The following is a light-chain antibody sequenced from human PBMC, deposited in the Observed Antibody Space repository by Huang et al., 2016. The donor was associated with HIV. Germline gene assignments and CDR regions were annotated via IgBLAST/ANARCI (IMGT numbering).Light chain of an antibody. CDR2: DAS. CDR1: QSVGRY. V-gene: IGKV3-11*01. J-gene: IGKJ2*01. Sequence: EIVLTQSPATLSLSPGEGATLSCRASQSVGRYLAWYQQKPGQAPRLLIYDASSRATGIPVRFSGSVSGTDFTLTINSLEPEDFAVYYCQQRSSWYTFGQGTKLEIK. CDR3: QQRSSWYT.